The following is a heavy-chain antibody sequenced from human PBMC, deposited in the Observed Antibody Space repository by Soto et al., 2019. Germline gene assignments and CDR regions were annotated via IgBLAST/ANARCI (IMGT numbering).Heavy chain of an antibody. Sequence: SETLSLTCTVSGASISYGGFSWSWIRQSPGKGLEWIGYISHLEDTYLHPSFKSRLTMSIDRTRNQFSLKLSSVTAADMAVYYCARGGGYDSFDYWGQGVLVTVSS. J-gene: IGHJ4*02. CDR3: ARGGGYDSFDY. V-gene: IGHV4-30-2*06. CDR1: GASISYGGFS. D-gene: IGHD5-12*01. CDR2: ISHLEDT.